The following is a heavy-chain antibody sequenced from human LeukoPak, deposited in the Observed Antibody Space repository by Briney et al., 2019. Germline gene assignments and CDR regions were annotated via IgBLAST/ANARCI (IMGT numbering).Heavy chain of an antibody. V-gene: IGHV1-69*13. CDR1: GGTFSSYA. D-gene: IGHD5-18*01. CDR2: IIPIFGTA. J-gene: IGHJ4*02. CDR3: ARPDEDRGYTYGYNY. Sequence: ASVKVSCKASGGTFSSYAISWVRQAPGQGLEWMGGIIPIFGTANYAQKFQGRVTITADESTSTAYMELYSLRSEDTAVYFCARPDEDRGYTYGYNYWGQGILVTVSS.